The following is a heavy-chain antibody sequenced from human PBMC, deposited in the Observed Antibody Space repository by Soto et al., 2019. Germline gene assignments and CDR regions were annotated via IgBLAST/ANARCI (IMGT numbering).Heavy chain of an antibody. D-gene: IGHD1-1*01. CDR1: GFTFSSYA. V-gene: IGHV3-23*01. CDR2: ISGSGGST. J-gene: IGHJ3*02. Sequence: PGGSLRLSCAASGFTFSSYAMSWVRQAPGKGLEWVSAISGSGGSTYYADSVKGRFTISRYNSKNTLYLQMNSLRAEDTAVYYCARQRDDNDAFDIWGQGTMVTVSS. CDR3: ARQRDDNDAFDI.